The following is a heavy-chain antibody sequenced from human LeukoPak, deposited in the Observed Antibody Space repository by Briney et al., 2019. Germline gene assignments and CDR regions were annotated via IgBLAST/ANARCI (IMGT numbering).Heavy chain of an antibody. D-gene: IGHD3-10*01. CDR2: IYYSGST. CDR3: AREYYGSGSYYVDY. CDR1: GGSISSSSYY. V-gene: IGHV4-39*07. J-gene: IGHJ4*02. Sequence: PSETLSLTCTVSGGSISSSSYYWGWIRQPPGKGLEWIGSIYYSGSTYYNPSLKSRVTISVDTSKNQFSLKLSSVTAADTAVYYCAREYYGSGSYYVDYWGQGTLVTVSS.